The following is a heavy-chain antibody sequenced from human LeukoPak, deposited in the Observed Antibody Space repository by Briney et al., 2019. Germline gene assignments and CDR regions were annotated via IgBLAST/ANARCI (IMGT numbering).Heavy chain of an antibody. CDR2: ISSSSSTI. D-gene: IGHD3-22*01. J-gene: IGHJ4*02. V-gene: IGHV3-48*01. CDR1: GFTFSSYS. Sequence: GGSLRLSCAASGFTFSSYSMNWVRQAPGKGLEWVSYISSSSSTIYYADSVKGRFTISRDNAKNSLYLQMNSLRAEDTAVYYCARDFAYYSSGYYWGTKPALPYDYWGQGTLVTVSS. CDR3: ARDFAYYSSGYYWGTKPALPYDY.